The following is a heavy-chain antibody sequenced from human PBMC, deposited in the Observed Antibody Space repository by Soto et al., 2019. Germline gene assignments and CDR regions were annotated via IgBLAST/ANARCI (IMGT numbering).Heavy chain of an antibody. J-gene: IGHJ4*02. CDR2: ISAYNGNT. D-gene: IGHD3-3*01. CDR1: GYTFTSYG. Sequence: QVQLVQSGAEVKKPGASVKVSCKASGYTFTSYGISWVRQAPGQGLEWMGWISAYNGNTNYAQKLQGRVTMTTDTSTSTAYMELRSLRSDDTDVYYCARASTYYDFWSGYYQGPFDYWGQGTLVTVSS. CDR3: ARASTYYDFWSGYYQGPFDY. V-gene: IGHV1-18*01.